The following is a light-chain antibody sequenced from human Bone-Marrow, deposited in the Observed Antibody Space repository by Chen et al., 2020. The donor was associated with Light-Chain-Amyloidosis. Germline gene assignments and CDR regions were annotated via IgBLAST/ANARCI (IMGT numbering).Light chain of an antibody. CDR2: EVT. CDR3: SSYTITNTLV. Sequence: QSALTQPASVSVSPGQSIPIPCTGTSSDVGGDNHVSWYQQHPDKAPKLMIYEVTNRPSWVPDRFSGSKSDNTASLTISGLQTEDEADYFCSSYTITNTLVFGSGTRVTVL. V-gene: IGLV2-14*01. J-gene: IGLJ1*01. CDR1: SSDVGGDNH.